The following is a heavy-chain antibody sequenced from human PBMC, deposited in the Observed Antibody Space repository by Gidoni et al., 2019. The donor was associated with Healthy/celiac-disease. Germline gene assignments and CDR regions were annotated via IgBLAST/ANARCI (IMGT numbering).Heavy chain of an antibody. CDR3: ARHGIVTYYYDSSGYPYNWYFDL. V-gene: IGHV5-51*01. CDR1: GYSFTSYW. J-gene: IGHJ2*01. D-gene: IGHD3-22*01. CDR2: IYPGDSDT. Sequence: EVQLVQSGAEVKKPGESLKISCKGSGYSFTSYWIGWVRQMPGKGLEWMGIIYPGDSDTRYSPSFQGQVTISADKSISTAYLQWSSLKASDTAMYYCARHGIVTYYYDSSGYPYNWYFDLWGRGTLVTVSS.